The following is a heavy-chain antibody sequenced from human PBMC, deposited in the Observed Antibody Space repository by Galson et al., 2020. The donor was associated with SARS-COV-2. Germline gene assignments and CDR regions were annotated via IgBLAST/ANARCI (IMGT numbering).Heavy chain of an antibody. CDR3: VKGGGDAGGGNFDY. J-gene: IGHJ4*02. V-gene: IGHV3-30*18. CDR2: ISYHGSNL. D-gene: IGHD3-16*01. CDR1: GFTFSNSG. Sequence: GGSLRLSCAASGFTFSNSGMHWVRQAPGKGLEWVALISYHGSNLYYADSVEGRFTISRDNFRNTVVLEMNSLRTEDTAVYYCVKGGGDAGGGNFDYWGQGTLVTVSS.